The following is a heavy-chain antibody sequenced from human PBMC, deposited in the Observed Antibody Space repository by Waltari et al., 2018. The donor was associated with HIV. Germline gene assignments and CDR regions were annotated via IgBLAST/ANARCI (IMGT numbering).Heavy chain of an antibody. V-gene: IGHV1-8*01. CDR1: GYVFTDFA. CDR2: MNPNSGNT. D-gene: IGHD3-10*01. CDR3: ARGTLEYYGSGYYFDS. J-gene: IGHJ4*02. Sequence: QVPLVQSGAEVNKPGASVKVSCTASGYVFTDFAINWLRQDTGQGLEWMGWMNPNSGNTDYAHKFQGRVTMTRNMSTNTAYMELRSLTTEDTAVYFCARGTLEYYGSGYYFDSWGQGSLVTVSS.